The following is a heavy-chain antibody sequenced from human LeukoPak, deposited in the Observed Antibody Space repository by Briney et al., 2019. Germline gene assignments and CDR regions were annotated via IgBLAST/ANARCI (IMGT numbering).Heavy chain of an antibody. CDR2: INHSGST. J-gene: IGHJ6*02. Sequence: SETLSLTCAVYGGSFSGYYWSWIRQPPGKGLEWIGEINHSGSTNYNPSLKSRVTISVDMSKSQFSLKLSSVTAADTAVYYCARALVRGVSRYYYYGMDVWGQGTTVTVSS. D-gene: IGHD3-10*01. CDR1: GGSFSGYY. V-gene: IGHV4-34*01. CDR3: ARALVRGVSRYYYYGMDV.